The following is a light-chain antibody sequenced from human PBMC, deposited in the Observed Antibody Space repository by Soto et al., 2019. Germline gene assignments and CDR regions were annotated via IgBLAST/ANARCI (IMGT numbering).Light chain of an antibody. CDR1: TGAVTSGHY. CDR2: DTS. Sequence: QTVVTQEPSLTVSPGGTGTLTCGCRTGAVTSGHYPYWFQQKPGQAPRTLIYDTSNKHSWTPARFSGSLLGGNAALTLSGAQPEDEAEYYCLLSHSGAWVFGGGTKVTVL. CDR3: LLSHSGAWV. J-gene: IGLJ3*02. V-gene: IGLV7-46*01.